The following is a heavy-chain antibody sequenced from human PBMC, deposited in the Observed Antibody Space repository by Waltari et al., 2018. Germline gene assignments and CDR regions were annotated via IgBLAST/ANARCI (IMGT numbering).Heavy chain of an antibody. D-gene: IGHD1-7*01. CDR2: IYYSGIT. CDR1: GGSISSSSYY. Sequence: QLQLQESGPGLVKPSETLSLTCTVSGGSISSSSYYWGWIRQPPGKGLEWIGSIYYSGITYYNPSLKSRVTISVDTSNNQFSLKLSSVTAADTAVYYCARLLIGLNYSSHYFDYWGQGTLVTVSS. J-gene: IGHJ4*02. V-gene: IGHV4-39*01. CDR3: ARLLIGLNYSSHYFDY.